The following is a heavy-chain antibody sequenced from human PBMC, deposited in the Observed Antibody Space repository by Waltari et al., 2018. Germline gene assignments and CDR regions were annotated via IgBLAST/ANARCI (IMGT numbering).Heavy chain of an antibody. V-gene: IGHV4-34*01. CDR2: INHSGGT. Sequence: QVQLQQWGAGLLKPSETLSLTCAVYGGSFSGYYWSWVRQPPGKERERIGEINHSGGTNYTPSLNSRVTIAVDTSKNQFSLRLSSVTAADTAVYYCAGSGGIAVAIPYWGQGTLVTVSS. CDR1: GGSFSGYY. CDR3: AGSGGIAVAIPY. J-gene: IGHJ4*02. D-gene: IGHD6-19*01.